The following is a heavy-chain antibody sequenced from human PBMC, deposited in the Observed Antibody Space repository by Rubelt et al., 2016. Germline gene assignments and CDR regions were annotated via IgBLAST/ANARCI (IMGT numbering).Heavy chain of an antibody. CDR3: ARVYSSGWPDY. J-gene: IGHJ4*02. V-gene: IGHV3-23*01. CDR2: LSGSGGST. Sequence: PGKGLEWVSGLSGSGGSTYYADSVKGRFTISRDNSKNTLYLQMNSLRAEDTAVYYCARVYSSGWPDYWGQGTLVTVSS. D-gene: IGHD6-19*01.